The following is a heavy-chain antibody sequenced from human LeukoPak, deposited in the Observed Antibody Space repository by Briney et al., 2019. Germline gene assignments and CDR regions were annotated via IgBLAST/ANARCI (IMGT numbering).Heavy chain of an antibody. CDR3: AGDIVVVPAAIGDYYYYGMDV. CDR1: GGSISSYY. Sequence: SETLSLTWTVSGGSISSYYWSWIRQPAGKGLEWIGRIYTSGSTNYNPSLKSRVTMSVDTSKNQFSLKLSSVTAADTAVYYCAGDIVVVPAAIGDYYYYGMDVWGQGTTVTVSS. J-gene: IGHJ6*02. V-gene: IGHV4-4*07. CDR2: IYTSGST. D-gene: IGHD2-2*01.